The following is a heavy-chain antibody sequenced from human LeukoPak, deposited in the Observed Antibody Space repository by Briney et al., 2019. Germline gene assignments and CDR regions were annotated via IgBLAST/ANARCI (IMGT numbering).Heavy chain of an antibody. CDR2: IYYSGST. V-gene: IGHV4-59*01. D-gene: IGHD6-6*01. CDR3: ARGVEYSSSSGLGY. J-gene: IGHJ4*02. Sequence: KPSETLSLTCTVSGGPISSYYWSWIRQPPGKGLEWIGYIYYSGSTNYNPSLKSRVTISVDTSKNQFSLKLSSVTAADTAVYYCARGVEYSSSSGLGYWGQGTLVTVSS. CDR1: GGPISSYY.